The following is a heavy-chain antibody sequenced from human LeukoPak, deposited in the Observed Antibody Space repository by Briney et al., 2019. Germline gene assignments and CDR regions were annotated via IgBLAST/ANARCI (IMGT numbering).Heavy chain of an antibody. V-gene: IGHV3-23*01. CDR3: ARGAVYYMDI. J-gene: IGHJ6*03. CDR1: GFPISTNG. CDR2: IVGGDGGT. Sequence: GGTLRLSCAASGFPISTNGMSWVRQAPGKGLEWVSGIVGGDGGTYYADSVKGRFVISRDNSKNTLYVQMNSLRAEDTAVYYCARGAVYYMDIWGKGTTVTISS. D-gene: IGHD6-19*01.